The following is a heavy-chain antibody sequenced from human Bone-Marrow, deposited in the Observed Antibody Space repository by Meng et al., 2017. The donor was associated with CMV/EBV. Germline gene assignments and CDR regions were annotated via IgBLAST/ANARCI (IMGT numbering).Heavy chain of an antibody. V-gene: IGHV1-2*02. Sequence: SGYTFTGYYMHWVRQAPGQGLEWMGWINPNSGGTNYAQKFQGRVTMTRDTSISTAYMELSRLRSDDTAVYYCAREGDYVWGSYSFDYWGQGTLVTVSS. CDR3: AREGDYVWGSYSFDY. CDR2: INPNSGGT. J-gene: IGHJ4*02. CDR1: GYTFTGYY. D-gene: IGHD3-16*01.